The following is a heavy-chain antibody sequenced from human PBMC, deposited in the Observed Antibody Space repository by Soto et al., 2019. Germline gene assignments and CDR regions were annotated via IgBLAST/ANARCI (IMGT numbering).Heavy chain of an antibody. CDR3: ARDPGPGYSSGWYEDY. Sequence: QVQLVQSGAEVKKPGSSVKVSCKASGGTFSSYAISWVRQAPGQGLEWMGGIIPIFGTANYAQKFQGRVTITADESTITAYMELSSLRSEDTAVYYCARDPGPGYSSGWYEDYWGQGTLVTVSS. V-gene: IGHV1-69*01. J-gene: IGHJ4*02. CDR2: IIPIFGTA. D-gene: IGHD6-19*01. CDR1: GGTFSSYA.